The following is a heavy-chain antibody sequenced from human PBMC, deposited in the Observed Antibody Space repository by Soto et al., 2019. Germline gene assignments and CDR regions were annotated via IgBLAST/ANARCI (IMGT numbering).Heavy chain of an antibody. D-gene: IGHD3-22*01. Sequence: QVQLVESGGGVVQPGRSLRLSCAASGFTFSSYAMHWVRQAPGKGLEWVAVISYAGSNKYYADSVKGRFTISRDNSKNTVKLQMNSLIAEDTAVYYCARDSDYYDGSCYYYGLGAFDIWGQGTMVTVSS. CDR1: GFTFSSYA. CDR3: ARDSDYYDGSCYYYGLGAFDI. J-gene: IGHJ3*02. CDR2: ISYAGSNK. V-gene: IGHV3-30-3*01.